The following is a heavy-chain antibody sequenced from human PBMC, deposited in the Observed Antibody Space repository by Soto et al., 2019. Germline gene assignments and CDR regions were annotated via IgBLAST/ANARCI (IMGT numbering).Heavy chain of an antibody. CDR2: INSDGSST. J-gene: IGHJ6*02. V-gene: IGHV3-74*01. Sequence: GGSLRLSCAASGFTFSSYWMHWVRQAPGKGLVWVSRINSDGSSTSYADSVKGRFTISRDNAKNTLYLQMNSLRAEDTAVYYCARDLASNSSSWYWVNYYYYYGMDVWGQGTTVTVSS. CDR3: ARDLASNSSSWYWVNYYYYYGMDV. D-gene: IGHD6-13*01. CDR1: GFTFSSYW.